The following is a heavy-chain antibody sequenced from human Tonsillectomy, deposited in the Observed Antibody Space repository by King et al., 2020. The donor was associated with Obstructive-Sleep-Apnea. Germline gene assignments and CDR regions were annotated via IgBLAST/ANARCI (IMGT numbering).Heavy chain of an antibody. J-gene: IGHJ4*02. CDR3: AREQSGAHYYDSSGPYDY. V-gene: IGHV1-46*03. D-gene: IGHD3-22*01. CDR1: GYTFTSYY. CDR2: INPSGGST. Sequence: QLVQSGAEVKKPGASVKVSCKASGYTFTSYYMHWVRQAPGQGLEWMGIINPSGGSTSYAQKFQGRVTMTRDTSTSTVYMELSSLRSEDTAVYYCAREQSGAHYYDSSGPYDYWAREPWSPSPQ.